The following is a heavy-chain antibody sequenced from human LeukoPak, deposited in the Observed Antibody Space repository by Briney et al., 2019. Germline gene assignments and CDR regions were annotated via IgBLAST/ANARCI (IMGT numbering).Heavy chain of an antibody. V-gene: IGHV3-43D*04. CDR1: GFTFDDYA. D-gene: IGHD3-10*01. J-gene: IGHJ6*03. CDR2: ISWDSGST. CDR3: AKDSSGTARLHGNYYYYYYMDV. Sequence: GGSLRLSCAASGFTFDDYAMHWVRQAPGKGLEWVSLISWDSGSTYYADSVKGRFTISRDNSKNSLYLQMNSLRAEDTALYYCAKDSSGTARLHGNYYYYYYMDVWGKGTTVTVSS.